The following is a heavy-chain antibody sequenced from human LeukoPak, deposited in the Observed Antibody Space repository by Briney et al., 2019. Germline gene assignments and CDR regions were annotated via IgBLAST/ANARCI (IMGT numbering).Heavy chain of an antibody. CDR3: ARSDGYYGSP. J-gene: IGHJ5*02. V-gene: IGHV1-2*02. D-gene: IGHD3-10*01. Sequence: ASVKVSCKASGYTFTSCAMNWVRQAPGQGLEWMGWINPNSGGTNYAQKFQGRVTMTRDTSISTAYMELSRLRSDDTAVYYCARSDGYYGSPWGQGTLVTVSS. CDR1: GYTFTSCA. CDR2: INPNSGGT.